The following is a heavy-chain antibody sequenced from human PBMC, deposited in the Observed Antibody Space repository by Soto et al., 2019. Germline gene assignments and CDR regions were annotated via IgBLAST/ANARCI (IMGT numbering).Heavy chain of an antibody. D-gene: IGHD5-12*01. CDR1: GFTFSSYG. Sequence: PGGSLRLSCAASGFTFSSYGMHWVRQAPGKGLEWVAVIWFDGSNKFYADSVKGRFTISRDNAKNSLYLQMNSLRDDDTAVYYCARDPYSGYDSLSLFDYWGQGTLVTVSS. J-gene: IGHJ4*02. V-gene: IGHV3-33*01. CDR2: IWFDGSNK. CDR3: ARDPYSGYDSLSLFDY.